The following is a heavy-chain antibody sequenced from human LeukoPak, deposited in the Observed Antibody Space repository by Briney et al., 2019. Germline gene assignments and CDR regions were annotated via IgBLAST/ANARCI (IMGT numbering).Heavy chain of an antibody. J-gene: IGHJ4*02. V-gene: IGHV3-53*01. CDR2: IYSGGST. CDR3: ARDRGYGSGSFDY. CDR1: GFTFSSYS. Sequence: PGGSLRLSCAASGFTFSSYSMNWVRQAPGKGLDWVSVIYSGGSTYYADSVKARFTISRDNSKNTLYLQMNSLRAEDTAVYYCARDRGYGSGSFDYWGQGTLVTVSS. D-gene: IGHD3-10*01.